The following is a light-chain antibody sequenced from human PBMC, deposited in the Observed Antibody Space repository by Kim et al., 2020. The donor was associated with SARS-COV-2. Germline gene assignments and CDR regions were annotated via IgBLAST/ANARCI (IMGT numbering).Light chain of an antibody. J-gene: IGLJ2*01. Sequence: VSPGETASITCSGDKLGDKYACWYQQKPGQFPVLVIYQDSKRHSGIPERFAGSNSGNTATLTISGTQAMDEADYYCQAWDSSTVVFGGGTQLTVL. CDR2: QDS. CDR1: KLGDKY. CDR3: QAWDSSTVV. V-gene: IGLV3-1*01.